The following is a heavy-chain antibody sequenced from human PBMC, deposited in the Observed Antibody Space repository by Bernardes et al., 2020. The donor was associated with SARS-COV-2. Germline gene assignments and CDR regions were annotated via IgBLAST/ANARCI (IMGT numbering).Heavy chain of an antibody. CDR1: GYSFSNHD. Sequence: ASVQVSFTVSGYSFSNHDMNWVRQAPGQGLEWVGWISPHSANTNYAQNLQGRVSMTTDASARTGYMELRSLRSDDTAVYYCWVRVETGGVVFDHWGQGTLVTVSS. V-gene: IGHV1-18*04. CDR3: WVRVETGGVVFDH. J-gene: IGHJ4*02. CDR2: ISPHSANT. D-gene: IGHD1-26*01.